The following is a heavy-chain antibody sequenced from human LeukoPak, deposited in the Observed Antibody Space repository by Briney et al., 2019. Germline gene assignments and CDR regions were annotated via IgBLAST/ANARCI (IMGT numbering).Heavy chain of an antibody. V-gene: IGHV3-30*02. CDR3: ATSPGLGYSSSLTGVDY. D-gene: IGHD6-6*01. J-gene: IGHJ4*02. CDR2: IRYDGSNK. Sequence: PGGSPRLSCAASGFTFSSYGLNWVRQAPGKGLEWVAFIRYDGSNKYHADSVKGRFTISRDNAKNSLYLQMSSLRAEDTAVYYCATSPGLGYSSSLTGVDYWGQGTLVTVSS. CDR1: GFTFSSYG.